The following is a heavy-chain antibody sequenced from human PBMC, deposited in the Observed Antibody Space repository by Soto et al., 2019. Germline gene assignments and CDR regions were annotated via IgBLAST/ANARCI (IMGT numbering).Heavy chain of an antibody. CDR3: ARDLTITPRVGYYYGMDV. V-gene: IGHV3-33*08. D-gene: IGHD4-17*01. CDR2: IWYDGRNK. Sequence: PGGSLRLSCAASGFTFSSYAMHWVRQAPGKGLEWVAVIWYDGRNKDYADSVKGRFTISRDNSKNTLYLQMNSLRAEDTAVYYCARDLTITPRVGYYYGMDVWGQGTTVTVSS. CDR1: GFTFSSYA. J-gene: IGHJ6*02.